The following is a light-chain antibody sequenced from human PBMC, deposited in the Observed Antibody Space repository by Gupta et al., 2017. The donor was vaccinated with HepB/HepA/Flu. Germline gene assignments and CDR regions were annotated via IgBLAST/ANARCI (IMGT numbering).Light chain of an antibody. Sequence: QSALTQPVSVSGSPGQSITISCTGTSSDIGTYDFVSWFKQHPGNAPKLMMDDVTKRPSGVSNRGSASKSGNNASPQTSGLHTEDDAGDHCCSSAGRVTFVFGGGTKMTVL. CDR3: CSSAGRVTFV. J-gene: IGLJ3*02. CDR1: SSDIGTYDF. CDR2: DVT. V-gene: IGLV2-23*02.